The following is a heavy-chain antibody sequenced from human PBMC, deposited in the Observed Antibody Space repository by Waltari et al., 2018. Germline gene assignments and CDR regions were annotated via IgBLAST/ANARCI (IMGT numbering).Heavy chain of an antibody. J-gene: IGHJ5*01. CDR2: VDPERGYT. D-gene: IGHD1-26*01. V-gene: IGHV1-69-2*01. Sequence: EVQLVQSGAEVKKPGAAARISCRASGYTFTDYYIHWIQQAPGKGLTWMGRVDPERGYTLFVPQFQGRLTLTADTSRATAYMELTSLHYDDTAVYYCARGPLGAAHWFDSWGQGTLVTVSS. CDR3: ARGPLGAAHWFDS. CDR1: GYTFTDYY.